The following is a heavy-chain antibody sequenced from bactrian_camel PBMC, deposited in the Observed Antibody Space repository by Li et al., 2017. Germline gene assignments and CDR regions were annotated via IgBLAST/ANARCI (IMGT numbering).Heavy chain of an antibody. CDR1: RYTYKRNC. CDR2: LWIGGAQT. J-gene: IGHJ7*01. V-gene: IGHV3S1*01. Sequence: QLVESGGGSVQAGGSLTLSCAAGRYTYKRNCMGWFRQRPGKDREGVAVLWIGGAQTTYAESVQGRFTISEDNAERSLFLQMDGLKPDDTATYYCAAYYGGTGDCMVIGGMLSPTHNRMQYWGKGTQVTVS. D-gene: IGHD6*01.